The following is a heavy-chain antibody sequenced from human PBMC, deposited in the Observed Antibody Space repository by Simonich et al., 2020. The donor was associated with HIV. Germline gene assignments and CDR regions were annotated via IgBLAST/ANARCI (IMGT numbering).Heavy chain of an antibody. CDR3: ARGGACSGDCDNWFDS. CDR1: GRSLSGSY. D-gene: IGHD2-21*02. J-gene: IGHJ5*01. Sequence: QVQLQQWGAGLLKPSETLSLTCAVYGRSLSGSYWSWIRKPPGKGLGWIGEISHSGSTNYNPSLKSRVTISVDTTKNQFSLKLNSLTAADTAVYYCARGGACSGDCDNWFDSWGQGTLVTVSS. CDR2: ISHSGST. V-gene: IGHV4-34*01.